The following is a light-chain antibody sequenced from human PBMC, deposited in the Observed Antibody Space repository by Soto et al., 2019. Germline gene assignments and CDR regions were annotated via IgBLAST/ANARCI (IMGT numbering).Light chain of an antibody. CDR2: DVS. J-gene: IGLJ1*01. V-gene: IGLV2-14*03. CDR1: SSDVGGYNY. Sequence: QSALTQPASVSGSPGQSITISCTGTSSDVGGYNYVSWYQQHPGKAPKLMIYDVSNRPSGVSNRFSGSKSGNTASLTISGLQAEDEADYYCSSYTSSGTPYVFATGPKLTVL. CDR3: SSYTSSGTPYV.